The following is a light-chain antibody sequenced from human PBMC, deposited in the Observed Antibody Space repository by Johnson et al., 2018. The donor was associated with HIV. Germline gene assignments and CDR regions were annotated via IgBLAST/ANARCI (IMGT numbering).Light chain of an antibody. CDR1: SSNIENYF. CDR3: GVWDASLSPHYV. J-gene: IGLJ1*01. CDR2: EDY. V-gene: IGLV1-51*02. Sequence: SVLTQPPSVSAAPGQRVNISCSGHSSNIENYFVSWYQQLPGAAPRLLIYEDYKRPSGIPDRFSGSKSGASAPLGITGLQTGDEADYYCGVWDASLSPHYVFGTGTTITVL.